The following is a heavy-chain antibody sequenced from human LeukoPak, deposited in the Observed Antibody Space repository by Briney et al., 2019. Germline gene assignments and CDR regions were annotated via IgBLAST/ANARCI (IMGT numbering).Heavy chain of an antibody. J-gene: IGHJ6*03. CDR1: GYSFTSYW. V-gene: IGHV5-51*01. Sequence: GESLKISCKGSGYSFTSYWIGWVRQMPGKGLEWMGIIYPGDSDTRYSPSFQGQVTISADKSISTAYLQWSSLKASDTAMYYCARLDSSWSPPPWYYSYMDVWGKGTTVTVSS. D-gene: IGHD6-13*01. CDR3: ARLDSSWSPPPWYYSYMDV. CDR2: IYPGDSDT.